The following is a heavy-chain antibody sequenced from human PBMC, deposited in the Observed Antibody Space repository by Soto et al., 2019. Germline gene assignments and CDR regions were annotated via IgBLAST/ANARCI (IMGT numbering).Heavy chain of an antibody. J-gene: IGHJ6*02. D-gene: IGHD5-18*01. CDR1: GYTFTSYD. CDR3: ARGRYGEGGDIIQLWSNYYYYGMDV. Sequence: ASVKVSCKASGYTFTSYDINWVRQATGQGLEWMGWMNPNSGNTGYAQKFQGRVTMTRNTSISTAYMELSSLRSEDTAVYYCARGRYGEGGDIIQLWSNYYYYGMDVWGQGTTVTVSS. CDR2: MNPNSGNT. V-gene: IGHV1-8*01.